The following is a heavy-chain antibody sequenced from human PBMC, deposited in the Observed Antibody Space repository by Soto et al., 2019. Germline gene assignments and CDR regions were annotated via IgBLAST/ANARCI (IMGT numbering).Heavy chain of an antibody. V-gene: IGHV1-2*02. J-gene: IGHJ5*02. CDR3: ARAREDTSGWFDH. D-gene: IGHD6-19*01. CDR2: INAKNGAT. CDR1: GYIFSGNY. Sequence: QVQLVQSGAEVRKPGASVKVSCKASGYIFSGNYLHWVRRAPGQGLEWMAWINAKNGATNYAQKFRGRATVTRDTSISTTYVELSGLTSDDTAVYYCARAREDTSGWFDHWGQGTQVTVSP.